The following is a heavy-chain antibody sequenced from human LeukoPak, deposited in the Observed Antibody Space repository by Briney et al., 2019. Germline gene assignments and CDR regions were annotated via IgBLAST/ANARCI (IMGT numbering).Heavy chain of an antibody. Sequence: ASVKVSCKASGYTFTSYGISWVRQAPGQGREGMGWVSAYNSNTNYAQKLQGRVTMTTDTSTSTAYMELRSLRSDDTAVYYCARGDSGVVVTTYYYYYGMDVWGQGTTVTVSS. V-gene: IGHV1-18*01. CDR1: GYTFTSYG. CDR2: VSAYNSNT. J-gene: IGHJ6*02. D-gene: IGHD2-21*02. CDR3: ARGDSGVVVTTYYYYYGMDV.